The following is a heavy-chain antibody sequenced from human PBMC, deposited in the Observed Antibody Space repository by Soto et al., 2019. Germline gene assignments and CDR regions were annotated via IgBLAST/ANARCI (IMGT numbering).Heavy chain of an antibody. Sequence: VASVKVSCKASGYTFTGYCMHWVRQAPGQGLEWMGWINPNSGGTNYAQKFQGRVTMTRDTSISTAYMELSRLRSDDTAVYYCARGISITMIVVVINDYWGQGTLVTVSS. CDR1: GYTFTGYC. V-gene: IGHV1-2*02. CDR3: ARGISITMIVVVINDY. J-gene: IGHJ4*02. CDR2: INPNSGGT. D-gene: IGHD3-22*01.